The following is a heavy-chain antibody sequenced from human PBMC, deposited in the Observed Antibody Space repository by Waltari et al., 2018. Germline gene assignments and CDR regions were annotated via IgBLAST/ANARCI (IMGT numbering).Heavy chain of an antibody. CDR1: GGSISSYY. D-gene: IGHD1-26*01. CDR3: ARHVGIVGATRDAFDI. Sequence: QVQLQESGPGLVKPSETLSLTCTVSGGSISSYYWSWIRQPPGKGLEWIGYIYYSGSTNYNTSLKSRVTISVDTSKNQFSLKLSSVTAADPAVYYCARHVGIVGATRDAFDIWGQGTMVTVSS. V-gene: IGHV4-59*08. J-gene: IGHJ3*02. CDR2: IYYSGST.